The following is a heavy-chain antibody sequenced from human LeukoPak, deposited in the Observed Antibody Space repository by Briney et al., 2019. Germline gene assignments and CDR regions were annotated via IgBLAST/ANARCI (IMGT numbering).Heavy chain of an antibody. CDR1: GGSISTYY. D-gene: IGHD5-12*01. V-gene: IGHV4-59*01. CDR2: IYHSGST. J-gene: IGHJ4*02. Sequence: SETLSLTCTFSGGSISTYYWSWIRQPLGKGLEWIGYIYHSGSTNYNPSLKSRVTISVDTSKNQFSLKLSSVTAADTAVYYCARGGGYASPIGYWGQGALVTVSS. CDR3: ARGGGYASPIGY.